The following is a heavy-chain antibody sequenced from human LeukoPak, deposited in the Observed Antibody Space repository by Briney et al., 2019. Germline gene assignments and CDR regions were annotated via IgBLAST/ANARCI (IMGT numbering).Heavy chain of an antibody. CDR3: ARGYVWGSYRSYYFDY. Sequence: GASVKVSCKASGYTFTGYYMHWVRQAPGQGLEWMGRINPNSGGTNYAQKFQGRVTMTRDTSISTAYMELSRLRSDDTAVYYCARGYVWGSYRSYYFDYWGQGTLVTVSS. J-gene: IGHJ4*02. CDR2: INPNSGGT. CDR1: GYTFTGYY. V-gene: IGHV1-2*06. D-gene: IGHD3-16*02.